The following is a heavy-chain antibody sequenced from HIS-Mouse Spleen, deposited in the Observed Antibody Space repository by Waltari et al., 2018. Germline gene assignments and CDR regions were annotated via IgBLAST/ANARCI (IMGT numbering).Heavy chain of an antibody. J-gene: IGHJ4*02. D-gene: IGHD6-13*01. Sequence: EVQLVESGGGLVKPGGSLRLSCAASGFTFSNAWMSWVRQAQGKGLEGVSRIKSKTDGRTTDYAAPVKGRFTISRDDSKNTLDLQMNSLKTEDTAVYYCTPEAAAPRLWGQGTLVTVSS. V-gene: IGHV3-15*01. CDR3: TPEAAAPRL. CDR1: GFTFSNAW. CDR2: IKSKTDGRTT.